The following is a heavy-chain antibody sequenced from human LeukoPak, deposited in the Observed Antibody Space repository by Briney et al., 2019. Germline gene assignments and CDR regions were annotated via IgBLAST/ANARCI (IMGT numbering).Heavy chain of an antibody. V-gene: IGHV3-23*01. Sequence: PGGSLRLSCAASGFTFSSYAMSWVRQVPGKGLEWVSAISGSGGSTYYADSVKGRFTISRDNSKNTLYLQMNSLRTEDTAVYYCAKGGVPAAIDYYYMDVWGKGTTVTVSS. D-gene: IGHD2-2*02. CDR2: ISGSGGST. CDR3: AKGGVPAAIDYYYMDV. CDR1: GFTFSSYA. J-gene: IGHJ6*03.